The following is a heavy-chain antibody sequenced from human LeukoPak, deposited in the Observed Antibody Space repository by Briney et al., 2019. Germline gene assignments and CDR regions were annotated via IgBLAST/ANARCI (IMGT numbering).Heavy chain of an antibody. J-gene: IGHJ4*02. Sequence: SETLSLTCTVSGGSISSYYWSWIRQPPGKGLEWIGYIYYSGSTNYNPSLKSRVTISVDTPKNQFSLKLSSVTAADTAVYYCARVYYGSGSPPYFDYWGQGTLVTVSS. CDR3: ARVYYGSGSPPYFDY. CDR1: GGSISSYY. D-gene: IGHD3-10*01. V-gene: IGHV4-59*01. CDR2: IYYSGST.